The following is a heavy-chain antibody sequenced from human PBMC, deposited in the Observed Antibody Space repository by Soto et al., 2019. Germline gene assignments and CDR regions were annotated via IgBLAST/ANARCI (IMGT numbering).Heavy chain of an antibody. CDR3: ARDLRGRRSGRFDP. CDR2: IYYSGVT. D-gene: IGHD3-10*01. J-gene: IGHJ5*02. V-gene: IGHV4-31*03. Sequence: SETLSLTCTLSGDPITSGCFYWTWIRQHPAKGLEWIGYIYYSGVTYYNPSLKSRATISVDTSKNQFSLNLSSVTAADTAMYYCARDLRGRRSGRFDPWGQGTLVTV. CDR1: GDPITSGCFY.